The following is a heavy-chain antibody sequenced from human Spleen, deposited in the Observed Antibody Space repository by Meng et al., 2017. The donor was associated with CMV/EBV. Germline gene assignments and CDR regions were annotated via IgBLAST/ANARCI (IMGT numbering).Heavy chain of an antibody. CDR1: GYSFITYW. J-gene: IGHJ4*02. CDR3: ARRIVVAPAAQYYFDY. V-gene: IGHV5-51*01. D-gene: IGHD2-2*01. Sequence: GESLKISCKASGYSFITYWIGWVRQMPGKGLEWMGIIYPGGSDTRYSPSFQGQVTMSADKSTNTAYLQWSSLKASDTAMYYCARRIVVAPAAQYYFDYWGQGTLVTVSS. CDR2: IYPGGSDT.